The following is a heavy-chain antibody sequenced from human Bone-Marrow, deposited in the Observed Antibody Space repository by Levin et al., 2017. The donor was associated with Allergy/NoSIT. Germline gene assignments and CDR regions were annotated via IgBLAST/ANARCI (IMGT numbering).Heavy chain of an antibody. D-gene: IGHD3-10*01. Sequence: SETLSLICTVSGGSISGYYWSWIRQSPGKGLEWIAYMFYSGSTQYNPSLKSRVSISIDESKKQLSLHLSSVTAADTAVYFCARDHGSGSYKDAFEMWGQGTTVTVSS. J-gene: IGHJ3*02. CDR2: MFYSGST. CDR1: GGSISGYY. CDR3: ARDHGSGSYKDAFEM. V-gene: IGHV4-59*01.